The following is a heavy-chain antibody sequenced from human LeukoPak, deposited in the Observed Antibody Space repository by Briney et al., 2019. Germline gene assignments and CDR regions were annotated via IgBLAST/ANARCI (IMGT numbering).Heavy chain of an antibody. D-gene: IGHD4-17*01. Sequence: SETLSLTCTVSGGSISRYYWSWIRQPPGQGLEWIGYINYSGSTKYNPSLKSRVTISVDTSKNQFSLKLSSVTAADTAVYFCARDPHYGDILNDPFDIWGQGTMVTVSS. CDR3: ARDPHYGDILNDPFDI. CDR2: INYSGST. V-gene: IGHV4-59*01. CDR1: GGSISRYY. J-gene: IGHJ3*02.